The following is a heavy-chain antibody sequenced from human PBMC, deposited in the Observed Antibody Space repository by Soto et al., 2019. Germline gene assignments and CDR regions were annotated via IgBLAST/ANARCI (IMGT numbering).Heavy chain of an antibody. J-gene: IGHJ6*02. D-gene: IGHD3-10*01. Sequence: ASVKVSCKASGYTFTSYYMHWVRQAPGQRLEWMGWINAGNGNTKYSQRFQGRVTITRDTSASTAYMELSSLRSEDTAVYYCASVRYYYGSGSPKASYYYYGMHVWGQGTTVTVSS. CDR1: GYTFTSYY. CDR2: INAGNGNT. V-gene: IGHV1-3*01. CDR3: ASVRYYYGSGSPKASYYYYGMHV.